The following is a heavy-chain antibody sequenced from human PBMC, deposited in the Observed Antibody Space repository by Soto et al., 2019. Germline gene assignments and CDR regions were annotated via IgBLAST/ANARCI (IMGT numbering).Heavy chain of an antibody. J-gene: IGHJ4*02. Sequence: VGSLRLSGAASGFTFSNAWMSWVRQARGKGLEWVGRIKSKTDGGTTDYAAPVKGRFTISRDDSKNTLYLQMNSLKTEDTAVYYCTTVPPAGFWSGYYTQPDYWGQGTLVTVSS. CDR1: GFTFSNAW. D-gene: IGHD3-3*01. V-gene: IGHV3-15*01. CDR2: IKSKTDGGTT. CDR3: TTVPPAGFWSGYYTQPDY.